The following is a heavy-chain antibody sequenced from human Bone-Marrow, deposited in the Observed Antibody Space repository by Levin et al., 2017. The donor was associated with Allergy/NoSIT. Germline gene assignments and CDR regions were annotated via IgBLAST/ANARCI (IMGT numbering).Heavy chain of an antibody. CDR2: IYPGDSDT. CDR3: ARSVVPAAIASNWFDP. CDR1: GYSFTSYW. V-gene: IGHV5-51*01. J-gene: IGHJ5*02. D-gene: IGHD2-2*01. Sequence: GESLKISCKGSGYSFTSYWIGWVRQMPGKGLEWMGIIYPGDSDTRYSPSFQGQVTISADKSISTAYLQWSSLKASDTAMYYCARSVVPAAIASNWFDPWGQGTLVTVSS.